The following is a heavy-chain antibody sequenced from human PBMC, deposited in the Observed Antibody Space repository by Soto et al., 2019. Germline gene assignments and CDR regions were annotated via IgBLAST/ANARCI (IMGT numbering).Heavy chain of an antibody. J-gene: IGHJ4*02. CDR3: ARAVGSGRWYDY. CDR1: GGSVRRGSYY. CDR2: IYYSGST. V-gene: IGHV4-61*01. D-gene: IGHD3-10*01. Sequence: QVQLQESGPGLVKPSETLSLTCTVSGGSVRRGSYYWSWIRQPTGKGLEWIGYIYYSGSTNYNPSPMNGVTISVETSKNQSPLKLRSVPGAETAVYYCARAVGSGRWYDYWGQGTLVTVSS.